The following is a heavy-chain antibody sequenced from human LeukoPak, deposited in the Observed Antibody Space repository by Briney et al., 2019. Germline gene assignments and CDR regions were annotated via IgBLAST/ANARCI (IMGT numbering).Heavy chain of an antibody. J-gene: IGHJ3*02. D-gene: IGHD3-3*01. CDR1: GGSISSGSYY. Sequence: SETLSLTCTVSGGSISSGSYYWSWIRQPAWKGLEWIGRIYSSGSTNYSPSLKSRVTISVDTSKNQFSLKLRFVTAADTAVYYWAREPSPERRGVAFDIWGQGTMVTVFS. CDR2: IYSSGST. V-gene: IGHV4-61*02. CDR3: AREPSPERRGVAFDI.